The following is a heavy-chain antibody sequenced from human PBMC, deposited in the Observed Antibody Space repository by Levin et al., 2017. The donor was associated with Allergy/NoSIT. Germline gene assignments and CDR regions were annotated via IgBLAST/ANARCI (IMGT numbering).Heavy chain of an antibody. CDR1: GGSFRGYQ. CDR3: ARGEYHRGSGSYINYYYYYMDV. V-gene: IGHV4-34*01. J-gene: IGHJ6*03. CDR2: INHSGNT. Sequence: SETLSLTCAVYGGSFRGYQWNWVRQPPGKGLQWIGEINHSGNTNYNPSLKNRVTISVDMSKNQFSLRLSPVTAADTAVYYCARGEYHRGSGSYINYYYYYMDVWGKGTTVTVSS. D-gene: IGHD3-10*01.